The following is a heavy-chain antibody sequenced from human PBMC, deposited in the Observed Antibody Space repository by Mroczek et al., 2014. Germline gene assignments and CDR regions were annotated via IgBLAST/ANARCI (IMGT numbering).Heavy chain of an antibody. CDR1: GGSISSSSYY. CDR2: IYYSGST. Sequence: QVQLQESGPGLVKPSETLSLTCTVSGGSISSSSYYWGWIRQPPGKGLEWIGSIYYSGSTYYNPSLKSRVTISVDTSKNQFSLKLSSVTAADTAVYYCARLNLPRGAFDIWGQGTMVTVSS. V-gene: IGHV4-39*01. J-gene: IGHJ3*02. CDR3: ARLNLPRGAFDI. D-gene: IGHD3-10*01.